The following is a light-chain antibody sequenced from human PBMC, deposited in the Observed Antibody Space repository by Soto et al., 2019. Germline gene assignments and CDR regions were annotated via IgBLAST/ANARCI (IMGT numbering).Light chain of an antibody. V-gene: IGLV1-47*01. CDR2: RNN. Sequence: QCVLTQPPSASGTPGQRVTISCSGSSSNIGSNYVYWYQQLPGTAPKIIIYRNNQRPSGVPDRISGSKSGTSASLAISGLRSEDEADYYCSAWDDSLSGYVFGTGTKVTVL. CDR1: SSNIGSNY. CDR3: SAWDDSLSGYV. J-gene: IGLJ1*01.